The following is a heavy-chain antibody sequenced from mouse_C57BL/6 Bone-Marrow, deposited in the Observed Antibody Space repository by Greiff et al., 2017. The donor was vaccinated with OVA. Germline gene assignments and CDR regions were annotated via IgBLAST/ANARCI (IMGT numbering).Heavy chain of an antibody. CDR3: ARNRVLRPWYFDV. CDR1: GFSLTSYG. CDR2: IWSGGST. D-gene: IGHD1-2*01. J-gene: IGHJ1*03. V-gene: IGHV2-2*01. Sequence: VKLVESGPGLVQPSQSLSITCTVSGFSLTSYGVHWVRQSPGKGLEWLGVIWSGGSTDYNAAFISRLSISKDNSKSQVFFKMNSLQADDTAIYYCARNRVLRPWYFDVWGTGTTVTVSS.